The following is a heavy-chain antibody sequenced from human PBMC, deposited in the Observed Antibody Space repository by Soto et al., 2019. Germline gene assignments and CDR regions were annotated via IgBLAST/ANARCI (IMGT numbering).Heavy chain of an antibody. V-gene: IGHV1-69*01. CDR2: IIPIFGTA. CDR3: ARDADSSSHNWFDP. J-gene: IGHJ5*02. CDR1: GGTFSSYA. D-gene: IGHD6-6*01. Sequence: VSCKASGGTFSSYAISWVRQAPGQGLEWMGGIIPIFGTANYAQKFQGRVTITADESTSTAYMELSSLRSEDTAVYYCARDADSSSHNWFDPWGQGTLVTVSS.